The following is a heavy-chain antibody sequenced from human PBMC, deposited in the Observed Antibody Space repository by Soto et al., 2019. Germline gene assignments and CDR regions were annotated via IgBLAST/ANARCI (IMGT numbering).Heavy chain of an antibody. CDR2: ISFDGSDE. CDR1: GFAFNKYG. CDR3: AKGYEISPPIASGWYPNYYYGMDV. Sequence: QVQLVESGGGVVQPGRSLRLSCAASGFAFNKYGVHWVRQAPGEGLEWVSLISFDGSDEWYADSVKGRFTISRDNSKNTLYLQMYSLRPEDTAVYYCAKGYEISPPIASGWYPNYYYGMDVWGQGTTVTVSS. D-gene: IGHD6-19*01. J-gene: IGHJ6*02. V-gene: IGHV3-30*18.